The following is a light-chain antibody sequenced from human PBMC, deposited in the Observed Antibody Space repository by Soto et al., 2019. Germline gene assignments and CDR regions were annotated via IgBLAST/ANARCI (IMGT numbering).Light chain of an antibody. CDR1: QSVSSSH. J-gene: IGKJ5*01. V-gene: IGKV3D-20*02. CDR2: GAS. CDR3: QQRSNWPPIT. Sequence: EIVLTQSPGTLSLSPGERATRSCRASQSVSSSHLACYQQKPGQAPRLLIYGASSRATGIPDRFSGSGSGTDFTLTISRLEPEDFAVYYCQQRSNWPPITFGQGTRLEIK.